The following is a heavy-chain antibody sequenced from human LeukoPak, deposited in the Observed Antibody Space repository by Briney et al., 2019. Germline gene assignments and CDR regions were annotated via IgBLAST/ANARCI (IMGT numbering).Heavy chain of an antibody. V-gene: IGHV3-23*01. CDR2: ISDSGGRK. J-gene: IGHJ4*02. Sequence: GGTLRLSCAVSGITNNNYGMGWLRQAPGKGREWVAGISDSGGRKNYADSVKGRFTIYRDNPKTTLYLNMKSSKAEAADVYFCAKHGVVICGTLVVFHNEAYYFDSWGQGALVTVSS. D-gene: IGHD3/OR15-3a*01. CDR1: GITNNNYG. CDR3: AKHGVVICGTLVVFHNEAYYFDS.